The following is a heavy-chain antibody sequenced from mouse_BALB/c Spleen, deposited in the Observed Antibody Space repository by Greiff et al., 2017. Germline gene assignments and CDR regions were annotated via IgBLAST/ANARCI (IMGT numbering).Heavy chain of an antibody. CDR2: IDPANGNT. CDR1: GFNIKDTY. V-gene: IGHV14-3*02. D-gene: IGHD2-14*01. Sequence: VQLKQSGAELVKPGASVKLSCTASGFNIKDTYMHWVKQRPEQGLEWIGRIDPANGNTKYDPKFQGKATITADTSSNTAYLQLSSLTSEDTAVYYCANDRYDDWFAYWGQGTLVTVSA. J-gene: IGHJ3*01. CDR3: ANDRYDDWFAY.